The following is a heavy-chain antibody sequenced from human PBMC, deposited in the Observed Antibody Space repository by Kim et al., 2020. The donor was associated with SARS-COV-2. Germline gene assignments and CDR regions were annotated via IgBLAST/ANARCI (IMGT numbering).Heavy chain of an antibody. Sequence: SETLSLTCTVSGGSISSGGYYWSWIRQHPGKGLEWIGYIYYSGSTYYNTSLKSRVTISVDTSKNQFSLKLSSVTAADTAVYYCARGGPMVRGVITPFDYWGQGTLVTVYS. CDR1: GGSISSGGYY. CDR2: IYYSGST. V-gene: IGHV4-31*03. D-gene: IGHD3-10*01. CDR3: ARGGPMVRGVITPFDY. J-gene: IGHJ4*02.